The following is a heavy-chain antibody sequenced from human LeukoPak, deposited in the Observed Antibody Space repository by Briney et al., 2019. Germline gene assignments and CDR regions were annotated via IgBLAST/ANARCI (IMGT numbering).Heavy chain of an antibody. J-gene: IGHJ6*03. CDR2: IYYSGST. D-gene: IGHD3-16*01. CDR3: ARMSQGGYMDV. Sequence: SETLSLTCTVSGGSISSYYWSWIRQPPGKGLEWIGSIYYSGSTYYNPSLKSRVTISVDTSKNQFSLKLSSVTAADTAVYYCARMSQGGYMDVWGKGTTVTVSS. V-gene: IGHV4-59*12. CDR1: GGSISSYY.